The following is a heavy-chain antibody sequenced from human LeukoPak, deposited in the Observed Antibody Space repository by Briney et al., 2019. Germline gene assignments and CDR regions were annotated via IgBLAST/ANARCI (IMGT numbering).Heavy chain of an antibody. CDR2: ISYGGNT. CDR1: GGSFSGYY. Sequence: SETLSLTCAVYGGSFSGYYWSWIRQPPGKGLEWVGSISYGGNTYYNPSLKSRVTISGDTSKTQFSLKLSSVTAADTAVYYCARHVEMNRLDYWGQGTLVTVSS. CDR3: ARHVEMNRLDY. V-gene: IGHV4-34*01. D-gene: IGHD5-24*01. J-gene: IGHJ4*02.